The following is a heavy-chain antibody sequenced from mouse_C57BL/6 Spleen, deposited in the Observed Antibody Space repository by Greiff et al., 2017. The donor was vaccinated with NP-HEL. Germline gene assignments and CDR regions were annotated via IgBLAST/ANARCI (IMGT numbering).Heavy chain of an antibody. Sequence: QVQLQQPGAELVRPGSSVKLSCKASGYTFTSYWMHWVKQRPIQGLEWIGNIDPSDSETHYNQKFKDKATLTVDKSSSTAYMQLSSLTYEDSAVYYCARYHYYGSSYRFAYWGQGTLVTVSA. CDR3: ARYHYYGSSYRFAY. D-gene: IGHD1-1*01. J-gene: IGHJ3*01. CDR1: GYTFTSYW. V-gene: IGHV1-52*01. CDR2: IDPSDSET.